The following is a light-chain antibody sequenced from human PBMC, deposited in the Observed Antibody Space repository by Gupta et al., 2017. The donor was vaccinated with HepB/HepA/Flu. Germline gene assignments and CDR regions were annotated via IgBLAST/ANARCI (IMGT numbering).Light chain of an antibody. Sequence: SYVLTQPPSVSVAPGNTASITCGGDSIGANSVAWYQQKPGQAPVLVLYDDSERPSGISERLSGSNSGNTATVTISRVEDGDEADYYCQGWDSNNDHVVFGGGTKLTVL. V-gene: IGLV3-21*03. CDR2: DDS. CDR3: QGWDSNNDHVV. J-gene: IGLJ2*01. CDR1: SIGANS.